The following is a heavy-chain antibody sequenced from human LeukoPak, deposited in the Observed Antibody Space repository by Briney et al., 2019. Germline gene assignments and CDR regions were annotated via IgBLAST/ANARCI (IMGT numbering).Heavy chain of an antibody. Sequence: GGSLRLSCAASGFTFSNSPMTWVRRAPGKGLEWISGISGSGASTYYADSVTGRFTISRDNSRNTLYLQMNSLRGDDTAVYYCAKDVGKWESLHFFDYWGQGTLVTVSS. CDR2: ISGSGAST. J-gene: IGHJ4*02. V-gene: IGHV3-23*01. CDR3: AKDVGKWESLHFFDY. D-gene: IGHD1-26*01. CDR1: GFTFSNSP.